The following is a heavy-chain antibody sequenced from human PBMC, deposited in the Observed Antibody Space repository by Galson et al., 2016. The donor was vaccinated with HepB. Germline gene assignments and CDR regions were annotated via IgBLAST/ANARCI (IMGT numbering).Heavy chain of an antibody. CDR2: TYYRSKWHH. Sequence: CAISGDSVSSVSSHWSWIRQSPSRGLEWLGRTYYRSKWHHDFAASVTGRITINPDTAKNQFSLHLNSVTPADTAVYYCARDLGVDLYYFDSWGQGTLVTASS. V-gene: IGHV6-1*01. CDR3: ARDLGVDLYYFDS. D-gene: IGHD3-10*01. CDR1: GDSVSSVSSH. J-gene: IGHJ4*02.